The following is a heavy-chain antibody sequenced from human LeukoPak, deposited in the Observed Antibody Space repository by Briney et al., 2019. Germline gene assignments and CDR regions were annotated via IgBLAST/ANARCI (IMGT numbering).Heavy chain of an antibody. CDR1: GFTFSSYA. CDR2: ISYDGSNK. CDR3: ASPGSDYDSAVFDY. D-gene: IGHD3-22*01. Sequence: GGSLRLSCAASGFTFSSYAMHWVRQAPGKGLEWVAVISYDGSNKYYADSVKGRFTISRDNSKNTLYLQMNSLRAEDTAVYYCASPGSDYDSAVFDYWGQGTLVTVSP. J-gene: IGHJ4*02. V-gene: IGHV3-30*04.